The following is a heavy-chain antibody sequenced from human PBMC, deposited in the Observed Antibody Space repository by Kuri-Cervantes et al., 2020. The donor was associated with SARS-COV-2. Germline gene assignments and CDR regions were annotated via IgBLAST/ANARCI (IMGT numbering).Heavy chain of an antibody. Sequence: SVKVSCKASGGTFSSYAISWVRQAPGQGLEWMGGIIPIFGTANYAQKFQGRVTMTEDTSTDTAYMELSSLRSEDTAVYYCATSGQWPHLDPWGQGPLVTVSS. CDR3: ATSGQWPHLDP. CDR2: IIPIFGTA. D-gene: IGHD6-19*01. J-gene: IGHJ5*02. CDR1: GGTFSSYA. V-gene: IGHV1-69*06.